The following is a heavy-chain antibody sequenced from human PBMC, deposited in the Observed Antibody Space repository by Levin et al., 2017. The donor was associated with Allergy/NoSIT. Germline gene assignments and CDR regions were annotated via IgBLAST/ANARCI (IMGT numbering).Heavy chain of an antibody. CDR2: IYNSGST. J-gene: IGHJ6*02. CDR3: ARTYGPAYGMDV. D-gene: IGHD3-10*01. V-gene: IGHV4-59*08. Sequence: RASETLSLTCTVSGGSISSYYWSWIRQPPGKGLEWIGYIYNSGSTNYNPSLKSRVTISVDTSKNQFSLKLSSVTAADTAVYYCARTYGPAYGMDVWGQGTTVTVSS. CDR1: GGSISSYY.